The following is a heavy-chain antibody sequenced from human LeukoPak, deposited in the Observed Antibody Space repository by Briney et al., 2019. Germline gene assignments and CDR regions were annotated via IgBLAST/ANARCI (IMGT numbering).Heavy chain of an antibody. J-gene: IGHJ4*02. CDR3: ARLSGNYYTVAHVRYFDS. V-gene: IGHV1-18*01. CDR1: GYTFTSYG. Sequence: ASVKVSCKASGYTFTSYGISWVRQAPGQGLEWMGWISAYNGNTNYAQKLQGRVTMATDTSTSTAYMELRSLRSDDTAVYYCARLSGNYYTVAHVRYFDSWGQGTLVTVSS. D-gene: IGHD1-26*01. CDR2: ISAYNGNT.